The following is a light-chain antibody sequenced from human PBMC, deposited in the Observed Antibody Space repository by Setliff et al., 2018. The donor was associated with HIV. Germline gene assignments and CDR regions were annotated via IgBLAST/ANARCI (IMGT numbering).Light chain of an antibody. Sequence: QSALAQPRSVSGSRGQSVTFSCTGASSDVGGYDYVSWYQQHPGKAPKLIIYGVSKRPSGVPARFSGFKSGNTASLTISGLQPEDEADYYCCSYAGSYTVVFGKGTKVTVL. CDR1: SSDVGGYDY. J-gene: IGLJ1*01. CDR3: CSYAGSYTVV. V-gene: IGLV2-11*01. CDR2: GVS.